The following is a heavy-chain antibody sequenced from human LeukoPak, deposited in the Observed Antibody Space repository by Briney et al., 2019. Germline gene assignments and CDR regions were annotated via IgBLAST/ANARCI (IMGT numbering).Heavy chain of an antibody. Sequence: ASVKVSCKASGYTFTGYYMHWVRQAPGQGLEWMGWINPKSGGTNYAQKFQGRVTMIRDTSISTAYMELNRLRSDDTAVYYCARPDIGMADLDYWGQGTLVTVSS. CDR1: GYTFTGYY. D-gene: IGHD6-19*01. V-gene: IGHV1-2*02. CDR3: ARPDIGMADLDY. J-gene: IGHJ4*02. CDR2: INPKSGGT.